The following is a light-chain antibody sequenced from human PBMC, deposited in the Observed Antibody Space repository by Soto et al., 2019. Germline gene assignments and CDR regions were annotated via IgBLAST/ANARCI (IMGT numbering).Light chain of an antibody. Sequence: QSVLTQPASVSGSPGQSITISCTGTSSDVGGYKFVSWYQQHPGKAPKLVIYEVSNRPSGVSNRFSGSKSGNTASLTISGLQAEDEADYYCSSYTTSSTRVFGGGTKVTVL. V-gene: IGLV2-14*01. J-gene: IGLJ3*02. CDR2: EVS. CDR1: SSDVGGYKF. CDR3: SSYTTSSTRV.